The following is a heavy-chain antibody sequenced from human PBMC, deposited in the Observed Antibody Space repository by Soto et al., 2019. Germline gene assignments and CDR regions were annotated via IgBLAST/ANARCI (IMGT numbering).Heavy chain of an antibody. CDR2: IFPGDSDT. J-gene: IGHJ6*02. D-gene: IGHD5-12*01. Sequence: GEYLKISCKTSGYNFAGYWIGWVRQMPGKVLEWLGIIFPGDSDTKYSPSFQGQVIISADKSIRTAYLQWSSLKASDTAIYYCARKSGMDGWGQGTTVTVSS. V-gene: IGHV5-51*01. CDR1: GYNFAGYW. CDR3: ARKSGMDG.